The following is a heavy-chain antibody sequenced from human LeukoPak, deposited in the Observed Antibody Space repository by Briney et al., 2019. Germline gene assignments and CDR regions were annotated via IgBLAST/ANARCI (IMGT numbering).Heavy chain of an antibody. J-gene: IGHJ5*02. CDR2: INPSGSTT. V-gene: IGHV1-46*01. CDR3: ARDNSVGDVAWWFDP. CDR1: GYSFTSHY. D-gene: IGHD1-26*01. Sequence: GASVKVSCKASGYSFTSHYMHWVRQAPGLGLEWLGLINPSGSTTLYAQKFQGRITMTRDMSTTTDYMELSSLRSDDTAVYYCARDNSVGDVAWWFDPWGQGTLVTVSS.